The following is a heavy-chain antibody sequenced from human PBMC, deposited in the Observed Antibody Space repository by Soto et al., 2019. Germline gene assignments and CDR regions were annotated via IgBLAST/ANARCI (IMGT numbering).Heavy chain of an antibody. CDR3: ARVCSEGATMIVVVPTGDNWFDP. J-gene: IGHJ5*02. V-gene: IGHV4-30-4*01. D-gene: IGHD3-22*01. CDR2: IYYSGST. Sequence: SETLSLTCTVSGGSISSGDYYWSWIRQPPGKGLEWIGYIYYSGSTYYNPSLKSRVTISVDTSKNQFSLKLSSVTAADTAVYYCARVCSEGATMIVVVPTGDNWFDPWGQGTLVTVSS. CDR1: GGSISSGDYY.